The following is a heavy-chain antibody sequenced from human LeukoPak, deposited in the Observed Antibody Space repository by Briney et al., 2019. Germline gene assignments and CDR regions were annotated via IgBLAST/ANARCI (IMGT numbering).Heavy chain of an antibody. CDR2: INPGDSDT. V-gene: IGHV5-51*01. D-gene: IGHD2-2*03. CDR3: ARWLGYCSSTTCYQPFDY. J-gene: IGHJ4*02. Sequence: ESLKISCKGSGYTFTNYCIGWVRQMPGKGPEWMGIINPGDSDTRYSPSLQGQVTISAAKSISTAYLQWSSLQASDTAMYYCARWLGYCSSTTCYQPFDYWGQGTLVTVSS. CDR1: GYTFTNYC.